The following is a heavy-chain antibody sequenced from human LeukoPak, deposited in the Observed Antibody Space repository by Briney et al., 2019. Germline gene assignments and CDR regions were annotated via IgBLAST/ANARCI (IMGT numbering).Heavy chain of an antibody. J-gene: IGHJ6*02. CDR2: ISWNSGSI. Sequence: PGGSLRLSCAASGFTFGDYAMHWVRQAPGKGLEWVSGISWNSGSIGYADSVKGRFTISGDNAKNSLYLQMNSLRAEDTALYYCAKPRNPSTFSCMDVSGQGTTVTVSS. V-gene: IGHV3-9*01. CDR1: GFTFGDYA. CDR3: AKPRNPSTFSCMDV. D-gene: IGHD2/OR15-2a*01.